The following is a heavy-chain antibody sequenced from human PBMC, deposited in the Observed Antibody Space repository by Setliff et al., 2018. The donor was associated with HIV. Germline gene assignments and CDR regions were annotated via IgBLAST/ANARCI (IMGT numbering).Heavy chain of an antibody. V-gene: IGHV3-21*01. D-gene: IGHD1-1*01. Sequence: GESLRLSCAASGFTFNDFSMNWVRQAPGKGLEWVSSISPDSTYIYYADSVKGRFTISRDNAKNSLYLQMNSLRPEDTAVYYCASARIPTGGTSTSFDYWGQGTLVTVSS. CDR3: ASARIPTGGTSTSFDY. CDR2: ISPDSTYI. J-gene: IGHJ4*02. CDR1: GFTFNDFS.